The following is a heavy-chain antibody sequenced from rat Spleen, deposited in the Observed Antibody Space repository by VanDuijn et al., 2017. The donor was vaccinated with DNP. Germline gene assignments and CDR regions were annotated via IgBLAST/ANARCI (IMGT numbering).Heavy chain of an antibody. Sequence: EVQLVESGGGLVQPGGSLKLSCAASGFTFSDYYMAWVRQAPTKGLEWVATISYDGNNTFYRDSVKGRFTISRDNAKITLYLQMDSLRSEETATYYCARVQLGYYALDAWGQGTSVTVSS. CDR3: ARVQLGYYALDA. D-gene: IGHD5-1*01. J-gene: IGHJ4*01. CDR2: ISYDGNNT. V-gene: IGHV5-7*01. CDR1: GFTFSDYY.